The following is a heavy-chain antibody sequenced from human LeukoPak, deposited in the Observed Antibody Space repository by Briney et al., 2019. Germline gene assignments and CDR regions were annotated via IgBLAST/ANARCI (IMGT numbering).Heavy chain of an antibody. V-gene: IGHV3-48*03. CDR1: GFTFSSYE. Sequence: AGGSLRLSCAASGFTFSSYEMNWVRQAPGKGLEWVSYISSSGSTIYYADSVKGRFTISRDNAKNSLYLQMNSLRAEDTALYSCARLSSIGDYHPFDIWGQGTLVTVSS. D-gene: IGHD4-17*01. J-gene: IGHJ3*02. CDR3: ARLSSIGDYHPFDI. CDR2: ISSSGSTI.